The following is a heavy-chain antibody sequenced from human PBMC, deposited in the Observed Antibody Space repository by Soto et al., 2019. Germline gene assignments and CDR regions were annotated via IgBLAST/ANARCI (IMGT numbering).Heavy chain of an antibody. Sequence: QVQLVQSGAEVKKPGSSVKVSCKASGGTFSSYTISWVRQAPGQGLEWMGRIIPILGIANYAQKFQGRVTITADKSTSTAYMELSSLRSEDTAVYYCARVGGDNGFDPWGQGTLVTVSS. J-gene: IGHJ5*02. V-gene: IGHV1-69*02. CDR2: IIPILGIA. D-gene: IGHD3-16*01. CDR3: ARVGGDNGFDP. CDR1: GGTFSSYT.